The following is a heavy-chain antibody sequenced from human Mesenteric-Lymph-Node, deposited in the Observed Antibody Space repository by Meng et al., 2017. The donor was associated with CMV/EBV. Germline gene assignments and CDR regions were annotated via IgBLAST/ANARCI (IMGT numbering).Heavy chain of an antibody. CDR3: ARHSALLVTNFAY. CDR1: GGSISSSSYY. J-gene: IGHJ4*02. Sequence: QLQLQESGPGLVKPSETLSLTCTVSGGSISSSSYYWGWIRQPPGKGLEWIGYIYYSGSTYYYNPSLKTRVTISVDTSKNQFSLKLSSVTAADTAVYYWARHSALLVTNFAYWGQGTLVTVSS. CDR2: IYYSGSTY. V-gene: IGHV4-39*01. D-gene: IGHD5-18*01.